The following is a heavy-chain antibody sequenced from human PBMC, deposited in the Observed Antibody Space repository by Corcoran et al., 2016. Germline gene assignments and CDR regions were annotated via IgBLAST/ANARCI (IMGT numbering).Heavy chain of an antibody. CDR2: IHYSGYT. V-gene: IGHV4-31*03. CDR1: GGSISSGGDY. J-gene: IGHJ4*02. CDR3: ARAMGYGVNSFDY. D-gene: IGHD4-17*01. Sequence: QVQRQESGPGLVKPSQTLSLTCTVSGGSISSGGDYWSWIRQHPGKGLEWIGYIHYSGYTYYNPSLGSRVTISVDTSRNQFSLRLNSVTAADTAVYFGARAMGYGVNSFDYGGQGTRVTVSS.